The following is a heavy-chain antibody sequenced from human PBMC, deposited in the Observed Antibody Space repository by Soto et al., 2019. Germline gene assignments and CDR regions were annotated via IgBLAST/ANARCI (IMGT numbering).Heavy chain of an antibody. Sequence: GGSLRLSCAASGFTFSNAWMSWVRQAPGKGLEWVGRIKSKTDGGTTDYAAPVKGRFTISRDDSKNTLYLQMNSLKTEDTAVYYCTSPDSGCYYDAFDIWGQGTMVTVSS. J-gene: IGHJ3*02. D-gene: IGHD1-26*01. CDR2: IKSKTDGGTT. CDR1: GFTFSNAW. V-gene: IGHV3-15*01. CDR3: TSPDSGCYYDAFDI.